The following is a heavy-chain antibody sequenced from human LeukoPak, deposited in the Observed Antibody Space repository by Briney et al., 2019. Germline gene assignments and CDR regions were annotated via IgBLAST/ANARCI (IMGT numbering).Heavy chain of an antibody. D-gene: IGHD2-2*02. J-gene: IGHJ5*02. CDR1: GGSFSGYY. Sequence: SETLSLTCAVYGGSFSGYYWSWIRQPPGKGLEWIGEINHSGSTNDNPSLKSRVTISVDTSKNQFSLKLSSVTAADTAVYYCARDLPRRYCSSTSCYTWGQGTLVTVSS. CDR2: INHSGST. CDR3: ARDLPRRYCSSTSCYT. V-gene: IGHV4-34*01.